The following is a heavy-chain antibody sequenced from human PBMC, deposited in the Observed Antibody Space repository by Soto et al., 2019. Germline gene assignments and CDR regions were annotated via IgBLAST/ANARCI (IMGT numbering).Heavy chain of an antibody. CDR2: IYYSGST. J-gene: IGHJ4*02. V-gene: IGHV4-59*01. D-gene: IGHD5-12*01. CDR3: ARFYSGYDFGDYYFDY. Sequence: SETLSLTCTVSGGSISSYYWSWIRQPPGKGLEWIGYIYYSGSTNYNPSLKSRVTISVDTSKNQFSLKLSSVTAADTAVYYCARFYSGYDFGDYYFDYWGQGTLVTISS. CDR1: GGSISSYY.